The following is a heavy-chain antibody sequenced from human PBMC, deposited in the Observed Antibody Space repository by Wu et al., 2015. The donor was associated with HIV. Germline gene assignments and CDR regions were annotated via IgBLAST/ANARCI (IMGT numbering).Heavy chain of an antibody. Sequence: QVQLVQSGAEVKKPGSSVKVSCKASGGTFSSYAISWVRQAPGQGLEWMGWISAYNGNTNYAQKLQGRVTMTTDTSTSTAYMELRSLRSDDTAVYYCARDSSIVGATMIDYWGQGTLVTVSS. V-gene: IGHV1-18*01. CDR3: ARDSSIVGATMIDY. D-gene: IGHD1-26*01. J-gene: IGHJ4*02. CDR2: ISAYNGNT. CDR1: GGTFSSYA.